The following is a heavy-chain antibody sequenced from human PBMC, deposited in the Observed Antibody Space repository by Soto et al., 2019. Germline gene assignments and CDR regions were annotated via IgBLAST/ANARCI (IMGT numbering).Heavy chain of an antibody. CDR2: IYYSGST. CDR1: GGSISSYY. J-gene: IGHJ6*03. V-gene: IGHV4-59*01. CDR3: ARAAEKMDCTNGVCYSHYYYMDV. Sequence: SETLSLTCTVSGGSISSYYWSWIRQPPGKGLEWIGYIYYSGSTNYNPSLKSRVTISVDTSKNQFSLKLSSVTAADTAVYYCARAAEKMDCTNGVCYSHYYYMDVWGKGTTVTVSS. D-gene: IGHD2-8*01.